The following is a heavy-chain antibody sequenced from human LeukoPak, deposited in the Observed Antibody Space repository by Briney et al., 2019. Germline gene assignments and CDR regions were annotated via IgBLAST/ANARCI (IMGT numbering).Heavy chain of an antibody. Sequence: GSLRLSCAASGFTFSSYWMHWVRQAPGKGLVWVSRINSDGSSTSYADSVKGRFTTSRDNAKNTLYLQMNSLRAEDTAVYYCAREGTTVVTGFDYWGQGTLVTVSS. CDR1: GFTFSSYW. J-gene: IGHJ4*02. V-gene: IGHV3-74*01. CDR3: AREGTTVVTGFDY. D-gene: IGHD4-23*01. CDR2: INSDGSST.